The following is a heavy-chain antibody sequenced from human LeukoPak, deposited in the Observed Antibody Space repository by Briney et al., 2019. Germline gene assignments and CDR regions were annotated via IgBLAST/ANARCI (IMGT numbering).Heavy chain of an antibody. CDR2: IYTSGRT. Sequence: PSETLSLTCTLSIGSFSSYHWSWMRQPGGEGRECIGRIYTSGRTNYNASLKSRVSMSVDTSKNQFSLKLSSVTAADTAVFYCARENSGSYREFDYWGQGTLVTVSS. CDR1: IGSFSSYH. J-gene: IGHJ4*02. CDR3: ARENSGSYREFDY. V-gene: IGHV4-4*07. D-gene: IGHD1-26*01.